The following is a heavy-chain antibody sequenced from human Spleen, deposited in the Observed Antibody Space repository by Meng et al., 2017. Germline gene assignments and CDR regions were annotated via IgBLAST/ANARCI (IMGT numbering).Heavy chain of an antibody. V-gene: IGHV4-59*08. CDR1: GGSISGYY. CDR3: ARHPQFGTTMIEY. J-gene: IGHJ4*02. Sequence: QVQLQESGPGLEQPLETLSLTCTGSGGSISGYYWSWIRQPPGKELEWIGYIHYSGSTNYKPSLQSRVTISVDTSKNQFSLRLSSVTAADTAVYYCARHPQFGTTMIEYWGQGTLVTVSS. CDR2: IHYSGST. D-gene: IGHD1-7*01.